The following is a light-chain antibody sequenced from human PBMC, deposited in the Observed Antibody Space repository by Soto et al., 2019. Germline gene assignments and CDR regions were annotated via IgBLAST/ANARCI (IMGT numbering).Light chain of an antibody. Sequence: EIAMTQSPATLSVSPGQRATLSCRASQNVNSNLAWYQQKPCHAPSLLMYNVSTRATGCPARFSGSGSGTEFTLTISSLQSEDSAIYYCQQYNTLNTFGQGTKLEIK. CDR3: QQYNTLNT. CDR2: NVS. V-gene: IGKV3-15*01. CDR1: QNVNSN. J-gene: IGKJ2*01.